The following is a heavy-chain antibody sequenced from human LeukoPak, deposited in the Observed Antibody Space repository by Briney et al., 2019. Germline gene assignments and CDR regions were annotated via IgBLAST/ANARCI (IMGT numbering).Heavy chain of an antibody. D-gene: IGHD2-2*01. Sequence: ASVKVSCKACGYTFTSYGISGVRQAPGQGLEWMGWVSAYNGNTNYAQQLQGRVTITTDTSTSTAYMELRSLRSDDTAVYYCARVLCSSTSCYRLDYWGQGTLVTVSS. CDR2: VSAYNGNT. V-gene: IGHV1-18*01. CDR3: ARVLCSSTSCYRLDY. J-gene: IGHJ4*02. CDR1: GYTFTSYG.